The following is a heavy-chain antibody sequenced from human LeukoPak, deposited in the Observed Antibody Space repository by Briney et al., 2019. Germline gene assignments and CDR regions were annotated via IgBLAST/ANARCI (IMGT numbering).Heavy chain of an antibody. CDR1: GFTFSDYG. V-gene: IGHV3-33*01. CDR3: ARDFGGDGYNS. Sequence: AGGSLRLSCLASGFTFSDYGMHWVRQAPGKGLEWVAVIWFDESNKYYADSVKGRFTISRDNSKNTLYLQMNSLGVEDTAVYYLARDFGGDGYNSWGQGTLVTVSS. J-gene: IGHJ4*02. D-gene: IGHD5-24*01. CDR2: IWFDESNK.